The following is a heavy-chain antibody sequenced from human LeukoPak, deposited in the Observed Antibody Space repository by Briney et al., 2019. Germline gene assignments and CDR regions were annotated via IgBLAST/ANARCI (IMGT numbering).Heavy chain of an antibody. CDR3: ARGADFLYYFDY. J-gene: IGHJ4*02. Sequence: GGSLVLSCAASGLTFSSNAIHWFHKATGKGLKRVAVISYDGSNKYYADSVKGRFTISRDNSKNTLYLQMNSLRAEDTAVYYCARGADFLYYFDYWGQGTLVTVSS. D-gene: IGHD3-3*01. V-gene: IGHV3-30-3*01. CDR1: GLTFSSNA. CDR2: ISYDGSNK.